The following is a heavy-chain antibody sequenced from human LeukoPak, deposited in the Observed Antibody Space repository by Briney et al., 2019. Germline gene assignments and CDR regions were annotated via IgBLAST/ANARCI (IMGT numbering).Heavy chain of an antibody. V-gene: IGHV3-23*01. CDR3: ARLPTFYYDSSGYHYDY. Sequence: GGSLRLSCVASGFTLNNYAMSWVRQAPGRGLEWASSTAGSGISKDYADSVKGRFTISKDKSKNTLYLQMDNLRAEDTGVYFCARLPTFYYDSSGYHYDYWGQGTLVTVSS. D-gene: IGHD3-22*01. CDR2: TAGSGISK. J-gene: IGHJ4*02. CDR1: GFTLNNYA.